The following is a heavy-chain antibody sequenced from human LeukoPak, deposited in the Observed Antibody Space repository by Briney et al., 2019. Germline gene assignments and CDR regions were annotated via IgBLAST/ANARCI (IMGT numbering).Heavy chain of an antibody. V-gene: IGHV4-39*01. CDR3: ARPSGRNWNAFDI. CDR2: INYSGNT. D-gene: IGHD1-14*01. Sequence: SETLSLTCTVSGDSISSSPYCCGWLRQPPGKGLEWIGSINYSGNTYFNPSLQSRVAISVDTSKNQFSLKLSSLTAADTAVYSCARPSGRNWNAFDIWGQGTMVTVSS. CDR1: GDSISSSPYC. J-gene: IGHJ3*02.